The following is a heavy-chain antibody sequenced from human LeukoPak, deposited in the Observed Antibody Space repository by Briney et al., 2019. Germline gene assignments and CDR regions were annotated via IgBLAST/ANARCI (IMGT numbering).Heavy chain of an antibody. CDR1: GVSFSNYG. J-gene: IGHJ4*02. V-gene: IGHV3-21*01. CDR3: ARHPEHCSSTSCSLYFDY. D-gene: IGHD2-2*01. CDR2: ISSSSRYI. Sequence: GSLRLSCAASGVSFSNYGMNWVRQAPGKGLEWVSYISSSSRYISYADSVKGRFTISRDNAKNSLYLQMNSLRVEDTAVYYCARHPEHCSSTSCSLYFDYWGQGTLVTVSS.